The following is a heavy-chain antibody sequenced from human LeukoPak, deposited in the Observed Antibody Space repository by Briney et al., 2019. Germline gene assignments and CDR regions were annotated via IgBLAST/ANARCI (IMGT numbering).Heavy chain of an antibody. CDR3: ARHFTSNWIWFDP. D-gene: IGHD1-1*01. V-gene: IGHV4-39*01. Sequence: PSETLSLTCTVSGGSIRSSYYWGWIRQPSGEGLEWIGSPFFSGNSHYNPSLKGRVTMSVDTSKNQFSLSLSSVTAADTGLYYCARHFTSNWIWFDPWGQGTLVTVSS. CDR1: GGSIRSSYY. CDR2: PFFSGNS. J-gene: IGHJ5*02.